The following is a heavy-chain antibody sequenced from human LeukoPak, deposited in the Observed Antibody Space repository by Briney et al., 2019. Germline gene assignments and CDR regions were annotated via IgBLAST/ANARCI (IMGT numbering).Heavy chain of an antibody. CDR2: ISGDGGST. D-gene: IGHD3-22*01. Sequence: GGSLRLSCAAPGFIFDDYAIYWVRQAPGKGLEWVSLISGDGGSTFYADSVKGRFTISRDNSKNSLYLQMSSLRSEDTALYYCARESDSSGWYDSWGQGTLVTASS. CDR1: GFIFDDYA. J-gene: IGHJ5*01. CDR3: ARESDSSGWYDS. V-gene: IGHV3-43*02.